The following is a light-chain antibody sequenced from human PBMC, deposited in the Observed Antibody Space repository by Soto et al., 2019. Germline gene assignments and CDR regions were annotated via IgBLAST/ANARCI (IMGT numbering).Light chain of an antibody. J-gene: IGKJ2*01. V-gene: IGKV3-20*01. Sequence: ELVLTQSPGTLSLSQGERVALSCRASQNVRGSYLAWYQQKPGQAPRLLIYEASRRPPGIPDRFSGSGSGTDFILTITRLEPEDLALYFCQQYGDSPHTFGQGTKLEIK. CDR1: QNVRGSY. CDR2: EAS. CDR3: QQYGDSPHT.